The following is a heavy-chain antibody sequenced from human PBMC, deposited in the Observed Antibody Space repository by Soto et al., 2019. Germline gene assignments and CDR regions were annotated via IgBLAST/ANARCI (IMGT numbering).Heavy chain of an antibody. CDR1: GGTVASSHW. Sequence: QVQLQESGPRLVKPSESLSLTCGVSGGTVASSHWWSWVRQSPGRGLEWIGNVYHTGDTNFNPSLQRLFTLSVDKSNNQFSLRLTSVTAADTAVYFCAREIVTAGGNNYFDPWGPGTLVTVSS. J-gene: IGHJ5*02. CDR2: VYHTGDT. D-gene: IGHD2-21*02. CDR3: AREIVTAGGNNYFDP. V-gene: IGHV4-4*02.